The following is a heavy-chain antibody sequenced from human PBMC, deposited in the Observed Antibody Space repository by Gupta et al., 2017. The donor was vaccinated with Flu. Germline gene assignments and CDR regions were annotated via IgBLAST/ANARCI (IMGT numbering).Heavy chain of an antibody. J-gene: IGHJ6*02. D-gene: IGHD1-26*01. Sequence: EVQLVESGGGLVQPGGSLRLSCAASGYTFRSYWMSWVRQAPGKGLEWVANIKQDGSEKYYVDSVKGRFTISRDNAKNSLYLQMNSLRAEDTAVYYCARDLFSGSYFLSYGKDVWGQGTTVTVSS. V-gene: IGHV3-7*04. CDR2: IKQDGSEK. CDR1: GYTFRSYW. CDR3: ARDLFSGSYFLSYGKDV.